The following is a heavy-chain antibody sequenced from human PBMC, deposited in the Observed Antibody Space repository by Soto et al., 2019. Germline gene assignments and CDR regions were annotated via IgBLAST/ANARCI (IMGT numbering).Heavy chain of an antibody. CDR3: ARDSYHGSGFHYIFEY. CDR2: TSGNGAAT. Sequence: QLLESGGGLAQPGGSLTLSCTPSGFTFSDYAMSWVRQAPGRGLEWVSVTSGNGAATWFADSVKGRFTIPRDNFKETLFLHMNSLTVEDTAVYYCARDSYHGSGFHYIFEYWGQGTPVTVSS. D-gene: IGHD3-10*01. CDR1: GFTFSDYA. V-gene: IGHV3-23*01. J-gene: IGHJ4*02.